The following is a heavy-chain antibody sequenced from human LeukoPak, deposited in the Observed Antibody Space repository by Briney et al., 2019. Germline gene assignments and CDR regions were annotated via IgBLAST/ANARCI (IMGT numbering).Heavy chain of an antibody. CDR1: GFTFSSFF. D-gene: IGHD1-1*01. Sequence: GGSLRLSCAASGFTFSSFFMHWVRQAPGKGLESVSAVSSNGDSTYYANSVKGRFTISRDNSKNTVYLQVGSLRPEDMAVYYCARRGNALNALDYWGQGTLVTVSS. J-gene: IGHJ4*02. CDR3: ARRGNALNALDY. V-gene: IGHV3-64*01. CDR2: VSSNGDST.